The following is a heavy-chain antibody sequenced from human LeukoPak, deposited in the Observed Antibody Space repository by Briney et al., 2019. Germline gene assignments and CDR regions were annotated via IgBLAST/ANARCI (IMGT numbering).Heavy chain of an antibody. CDR3: ARGPFYYGSGCLDY. CDR1: GGSISSYY. J-gene: IGHJ4*02. CDR2: IYYSGST. D-gene: IGHD3-10*01. V-gene: IGHV4-59*08. Sequence: SETLSLTCTVSGGSISSYYWSWIRQPPGKGLEWIGYIYYSGSTNYNPSLKSRVTISVDTSKNQFSLKLSSVTAADTAVYYCARGPFYYGSGCLDYWGQGTLVTVSS.